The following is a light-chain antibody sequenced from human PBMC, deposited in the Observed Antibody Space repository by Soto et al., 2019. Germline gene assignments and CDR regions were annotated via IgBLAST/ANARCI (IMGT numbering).Light chain of an antibody. Sequence: AIRRPQYPSSFSASNGSRVAITVRASQGISSYLAWYQQKPGKAPKLLIYAASTLQSGVPSRFSGSGSGTDFTLTISCLKSEDFATYYCQQYYSYPRTFGQGTQLEIK. CDR2: AAS. CDR3: QQYYSYPRT. CDR1: QGISSY. J-gene: IGKJ5*01. V-gene: IGKV1-8*01.